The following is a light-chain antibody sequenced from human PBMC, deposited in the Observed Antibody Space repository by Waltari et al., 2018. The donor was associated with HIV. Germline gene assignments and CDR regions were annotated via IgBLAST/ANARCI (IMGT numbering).Light chain of an antibody. Sequence: SYVLTQPPSVSVAPGQTAGITCGGDNIGSKSVHWYQQKPGQAPVLLIYDGADRPSGIPERFSGSNSENTATLTIDRVEAGDEADYYCQVWDSGSAHVVFGGGTNLAVL. CDR2: DGA. J-gene: IGLJ2*01. V-gene: IGLV3-21*02. CDR3: QVWDSGSAHVV. CDR1: NIGSKS.